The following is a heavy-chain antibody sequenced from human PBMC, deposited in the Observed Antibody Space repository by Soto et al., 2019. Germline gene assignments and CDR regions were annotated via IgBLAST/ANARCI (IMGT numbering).Heavy chain of an antibody. CDR2: INSEGSRT. V-gene: IGHV3-74*01. J-gene: IGHJ4*02. Sequence: GGSLRLSCAASGFTFTYYLTHWVRQAPGKGLVWVSRINSEGSRTSYADSVTGRFTISRDNAKNTLYLQMNSLRVEDTALYYCARETYRGFYFDYWGQGTLVTVSS. CDR3: ARETYRGFYFDY. CDR1: GFTFTYYL. D-gene: IGHD4-4*01.